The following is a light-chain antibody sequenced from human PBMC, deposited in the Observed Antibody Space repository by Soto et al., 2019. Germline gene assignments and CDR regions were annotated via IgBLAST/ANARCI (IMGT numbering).Light chain of an antibody. CDR1: QSVSSN. V-gene: IGKV3-15*01. J-gene: IGKJ2*01. CDR3: QQYNNWPPYT. Sequence: EIVMTQSPATLSVSPGERATLSCRASQSVSSNLAWYQQKPGQAPRFLIYGASTRATGIPARFSGSGSGTEFTLTISSLQSEDFAVYYFQQYNNWPPYTFGQGTKLEIK. CDR2: GAS.